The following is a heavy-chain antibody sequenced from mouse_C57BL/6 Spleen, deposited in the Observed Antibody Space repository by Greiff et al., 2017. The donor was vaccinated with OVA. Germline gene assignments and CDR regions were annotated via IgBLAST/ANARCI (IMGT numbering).Heavy chain of an antibody. CDR3: AREDYGSSYFDY. D-gene: IGHD1-1*01. Sequence: QVQLQQPGAELVKPGASVKMSCKASGYTFTSYWITWVKQRPGQGLEWIGDIYPGSGSTNYNEKFKSKATLTVETSSSTAYMQLSSLTSEDSAVYYCAREDYGSSYFDYWGQGTTLTVSS. CDR2: IYPGSGST. CDR1: GYTFTSYW. V-gene: IGHV1-55*01. J-gene: IGHJ2*01.